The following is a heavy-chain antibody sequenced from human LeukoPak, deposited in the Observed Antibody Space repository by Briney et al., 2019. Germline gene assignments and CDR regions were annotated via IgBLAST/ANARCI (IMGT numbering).Heavy chain of an antibody. V-gene: IGHV1-8*01. CDR1: GYTFTSYD. Sequence: ASVKVSCKASGYTFTSYDINWVRRATGQGLEWMGWMNPNSGNTGYAQKFQGRVTLTRNTSISTVYMELSSLRSEDTAVYYCASIAAAGGGSAFDIWGQGTMVTVSS. J-gene: IGHJ3*02. CDR3: ASIAAAGGGSAFDI. D-gene: IGHD6-13*01. CDR2: MNPNSGNT.